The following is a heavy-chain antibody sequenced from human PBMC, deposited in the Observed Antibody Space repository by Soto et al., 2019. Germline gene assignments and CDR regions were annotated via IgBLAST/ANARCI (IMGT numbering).Heavy chain of an antibody. CDR1: GGTVASSHW. J-gene: IGHJ5*02. Sequence: QVQLQESGPRLVKPSGSLSLTCGVSGGTVASSHWWSWVRQSPGGGLEWIGNVYHTGDTNFTPSLQSRVTISVDKSNNQFSLRLNSLTAVDTAVYFCAREIVTAGGNNYFDPWGPGTLVTVSS. D-gene: IGHD2-21*02. V-gene: IGHV4-4*02. CDR2: VYHTGDT. CDR3: AREIVTAGGNNYFDP.